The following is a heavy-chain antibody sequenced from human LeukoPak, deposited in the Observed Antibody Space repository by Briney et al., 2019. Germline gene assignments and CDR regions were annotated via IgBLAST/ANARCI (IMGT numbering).Heavy chain of an antibody. CDR3: AGGQGWFITH. Sequence: GGSLRLSCAASGLSFPNYWMNWVRQTPAKGLEWVANVKQDGIEKNYLGSVVGRFTISRDNAKSLLYLHLNSLRAEDTAVYFCAGGQGWFITHWGQGALVTVSS. CDR1: GLSFPNYW. CDR2: VKQDGIEK. J-gene: IGHJ4*02. D-gene: IGHD6-19*01. V-gene: IGHV3-7*01.